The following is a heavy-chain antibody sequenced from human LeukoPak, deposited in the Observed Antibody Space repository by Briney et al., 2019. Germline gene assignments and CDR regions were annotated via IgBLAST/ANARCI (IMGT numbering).Heavy chain of an antibody. CDR2: IIPIFGTA. D-gene: IGHD6-13*01. Sequence: GASVKVSCKASGGTFSSYAISWVRQAPGQGLEWMGGIIPIFGTANYAQKFQGRVTITADESTSTAYMELSSLRSEDTAVYYCARDAADNNKSSWSNWGQGTLVTVSS. J-gene: IGHJ4*02. CDR1: GGTFSSYA. CDR3: ARDAADNNKSSWSN. V-gene: IGHV1-69*13.